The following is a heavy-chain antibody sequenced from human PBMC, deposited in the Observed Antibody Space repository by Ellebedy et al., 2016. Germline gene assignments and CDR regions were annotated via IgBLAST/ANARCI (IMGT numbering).Heavy chain of an antibody. J-gene: IGHJ2*01. CDR3: AREVFSGDGYNWYFDL. D-gene: IGHD5-24*01. V-gene: IGHV1-46*01. CDR1: GYTFTSYY. Sequence: ASVKVSCKASGYTFTSYYMHWVRQAPGQGLEWMGIINPSGDSTSYAQKFQGRVTMTRDTSTSTVYMELSSLRSEDTAVYYCAREVFSGDGYNWYFDLWGRGTLVTVSS. CDR2: INPSGDST.